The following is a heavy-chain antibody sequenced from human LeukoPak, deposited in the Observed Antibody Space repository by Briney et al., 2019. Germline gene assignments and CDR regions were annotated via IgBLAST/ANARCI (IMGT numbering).Heavy chain of an antibody. Sequence: PGGSLRLSCAASGFTFSSYWMSWVRQAPGKGLEWVANIKQDGSEKYYVDSVKGRFTFSRDNAKNSLYLQMNSLRAEDTAVYYCARVVDFTYGGNSHVGWFDPWGQGTLVTVSS. D-gene: IGHD4-23*01. CDR1: GFTFSSYW. CDR3: ARVVDFTYGGNSHVGWFDP. CDR2: IKQDGSEK. V-gene: IGHV3-7*01. J-gene: IGHJ5*02.